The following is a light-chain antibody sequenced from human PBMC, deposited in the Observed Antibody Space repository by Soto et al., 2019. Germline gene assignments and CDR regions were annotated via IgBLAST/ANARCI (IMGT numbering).Light chain of an antibody. CDR2: GAS. J-gene: IGKJ1*01. CDR1: QSVSSSY. Sequence: EIVLTQSPGTLSLSPGERATLSCRASQSVSSSYLAWYQQKPGQAPRLLIYGASSRATGIPDRCSGSGSGTDFTLTISRLETEDFAVYYCQQYGSSFGQGTKVEI. CDR3: QQYGSS. V-gene: IGKV3-20*01.